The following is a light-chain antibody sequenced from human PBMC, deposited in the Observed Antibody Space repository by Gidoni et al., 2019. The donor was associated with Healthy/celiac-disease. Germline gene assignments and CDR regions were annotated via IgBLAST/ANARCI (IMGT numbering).Light chain of an antibody. V-gene: IGKV3-20*01. CDR2: GAS. CDR1: QSVSSSY. J-gene: IGKJ3*01. CDR3: QQYDSSPFT. Sequence: EIVFTQSPGTLAFSPGERATLSCTASQSVSSSYLALYQQKPGKAPRLLIYGASSRATGIPARFSGSRSGTDFNLTISRLEPEDFAVYYCQQYDSSPFTFGPGTKVDIK.